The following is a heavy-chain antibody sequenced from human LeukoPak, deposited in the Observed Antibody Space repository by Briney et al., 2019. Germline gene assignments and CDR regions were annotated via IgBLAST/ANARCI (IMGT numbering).Heavy chain of an antibody. J-gene: IGHJ4*02. CDR2: IIPIFGTA. Sequence: SVKVSCKASGGTFSSYAISWVRQAPGQGLEWMGRIIPIFGTANYAQKFQGRVTITTDESTSTAYMELSSLRSEDTAGYYCASVGYCSGGSCYSVLGVFDYWGQGTLVTVSS. V-gene: IGHV1-69*05. D-gene: IGHD2-15*01. CDR1: GGTFSSYA. CDR3: ASVGYCSGGSCYSVLGVFDY.